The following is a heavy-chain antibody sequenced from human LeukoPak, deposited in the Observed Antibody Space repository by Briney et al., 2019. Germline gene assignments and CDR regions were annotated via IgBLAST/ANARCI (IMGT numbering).Heavy chain of an antibody. CDR1: GFTFSSYW. CDR2: ISYDGSNK. CDR3: ARDSGSSSWYEMADY. J-gene: IGHJ4*02. V-gene: IGHV3-30*03. D-gene: IGHD6-13*01. Sequence: PGGSLRLSCAASGFTFSSYWMHWVRQAPGKGLEWVAVISYDGSNKYYADSVKGRFTISRDNSKNTLYLQMNSLRAEDTAVYYCARDSGSSSWYEMADYWGQGTLVTVSS.